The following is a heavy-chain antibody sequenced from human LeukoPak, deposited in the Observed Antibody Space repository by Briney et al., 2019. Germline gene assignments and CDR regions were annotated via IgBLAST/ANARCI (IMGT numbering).Heavy chain of an antibody. CDR2: ISGSGGST. V-gene: IGHV3-23*01. Sequence: PGGSLRLSCAASGFTFSSYSMNWVRQAPGKGLEWVSAISGSGGSTYYADSVKGRFTISRDNSKNTLYLQMNSLRAEDTAVYYCAKGHSYGLGTIDYWGQGTLVTVSS. CDR3: AKGHSYGLGTIDY. CDR1: GFTFSSYS. J-gene: IGHJ4*02. D-gene: IGHD5-18*01.